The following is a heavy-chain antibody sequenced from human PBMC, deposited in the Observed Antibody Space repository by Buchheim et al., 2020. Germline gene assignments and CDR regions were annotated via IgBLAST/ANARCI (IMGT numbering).Heavy chain of an antibody. CDR2: IIPILGIA. J-gene: IGHJ6*02. CDR3: ARTLIVVVPAALRNYYYYGMDV. CDR1: GSTFSSYA. D-gene: IGHD2-2*01. V-gene: IGHV1-69*04. Sequence: QVQLVQSGAEVKKPGSSVKVSCKASGSTFSSYAISWVRQAPGQGLEWMGRIIPILGIANYAQKFQGRVTITADKSTSTAYMELSSLRSEDTAVYYCARTLIVVVPAALRNYYYYGMDVWGQGTT.